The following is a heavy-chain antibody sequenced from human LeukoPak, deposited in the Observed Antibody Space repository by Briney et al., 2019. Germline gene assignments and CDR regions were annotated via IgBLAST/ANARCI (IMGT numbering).Heavy chain of an antibody. CDR3: ARLFKVVPAAIHT. CDR1: GLTFSSYA. V-gene: IGHV3-23*01. D-gene: IGHD2-2*01. CDR2: ISGSSGHT. Sequence: GGSLRLSCAASGLTFSSYAMSWVRQAPGKGLEWVSAISGSSGHTYYADSVKGRFAISRDNSKNTLYLQMNSLRAEDTAVYYCARLFKVVPAAIHTWGQGTLVTVSS. J-gene: IGHJ5*02.